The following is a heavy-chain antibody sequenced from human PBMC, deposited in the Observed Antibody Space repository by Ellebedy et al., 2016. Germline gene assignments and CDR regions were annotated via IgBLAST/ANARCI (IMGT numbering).Heavy chain of an antibody. D-gene: IGHD3-10*01. Sequence: GGSLRLSCAASGFTFSSYDMHWVRQATGKGLEWVSAIGTAGDTYYPGTVKGRFTIPRENAKTSLYLQMNSLRAGDTAVYYCARVRGYPLRGVNDYWGQGTLVTVSS. CDR1: GFTFSSYD. J-gene: IGHJ4*02. V-gene: IGHV3-13*01. CDR2: IGTAGDT. CDR3: ARVRGYPLRGVNDY.